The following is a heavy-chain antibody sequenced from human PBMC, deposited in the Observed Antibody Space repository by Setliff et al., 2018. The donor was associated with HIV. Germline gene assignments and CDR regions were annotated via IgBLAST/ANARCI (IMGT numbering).Heavy chain of an antibody. J-gene: IGHJ6*03. D-gene: IGHD2-15*01. CDR2: LHSLGSSRVSDTP. Sequence: SETLSLTCSVSSGSMTGHYWTWVRQPPGKGLEWIGYLHSLGSSRVSDTPNYSPSLKSRITLSLDTSKSQFSLRLSSVTAADTAMYYCAREYYRSGGYYSGWKYYYMDVWGKGTTVTVSS. CDR3: AREYYRSGGYYSGWKYYYMDV. V-gene: IGHV4-4*08. CDR1: SGSMTGHY.